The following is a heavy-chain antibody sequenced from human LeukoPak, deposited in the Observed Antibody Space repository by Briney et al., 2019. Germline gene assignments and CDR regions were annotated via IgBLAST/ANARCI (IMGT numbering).Heavy chain of an antibody. CDR1: GFTFSSYA. CDR3: AKEASDSSSWYPYDYFDY. Sequence: PGGSLRLSCAASGFTFSSYAMSWVRQAPGKGLEWVSAISGSGGSTYYADSVKGRFTISRDNSKNTLYLQMNSLRAEDTAVYYCAKEASDSSSWYPYDYFDYWGQGTLVTVSS. J-gene: IGHJ4*02. CDR2: ISGSGGST. D-gene: IGHD6-13*01. V-gene: IGHV3-23*01.